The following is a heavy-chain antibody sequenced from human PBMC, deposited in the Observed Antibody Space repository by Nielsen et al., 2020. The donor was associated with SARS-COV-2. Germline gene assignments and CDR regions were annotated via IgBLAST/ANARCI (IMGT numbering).Heavy chain of an antibody. D-gene: IGHD2-2*01. CDR3: ARSRGCSATSCFFDY. CDR1: GYTFTSFA. Sequence: ASVKVSCKTSGYTFTSFAIHWVRQAPGQSLEWMGWINAGNGNTKYSQKFQGRVTITRDTSASTAYMELSGLSSDDTTVYYCARSRGCSATSCFFDYWGQGALVTVSS. J-gene: IGHJ4*02. CDR2: INAGNGNT. V-gene: IGHV1-3*01.